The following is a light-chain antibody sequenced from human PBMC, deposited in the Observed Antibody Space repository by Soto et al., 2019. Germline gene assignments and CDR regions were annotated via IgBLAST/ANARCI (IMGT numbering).Light chain of an antibody. V-gene: IGLV1-40*01. Sequence: QSVLTQPPSVSEAPGQRVTIPCTGSSSNIGSFYDVHWYQQLPGTVPKLLIYGDNNRPSGVPDRFSASKSGTAASLAITGLQAEDEADYYCQSYDNSLNHVVFGGGTKLTVL. J-gene: IGLJ2*01. CDR3: QSYDNSLNHVV. CDR1: SSNIGSFYD. CDR2: GDN.